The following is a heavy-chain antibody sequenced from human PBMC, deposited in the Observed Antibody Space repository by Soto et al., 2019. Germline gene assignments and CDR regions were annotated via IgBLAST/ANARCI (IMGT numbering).Heavy chain of an antibody. CDR1: GFTFSTYN. V-gene: IGHV3-21*01. D-gene: IGHD5-12*01. CDR3: ARGWLRDPWMY. Sequence: EVQLVESGGGLVKPGGSLRLSCAASGFTFSTYNMNWVRQAPGKGREWVASISSTSVYMYYANSLKGRFTISRANAKRSLYLQVNSLSAEDTAVYYCARGWLRDPWMYWGQGTLVTVSS. CDR2: ISSTSVYM. J-gene: IGHJ4*02.